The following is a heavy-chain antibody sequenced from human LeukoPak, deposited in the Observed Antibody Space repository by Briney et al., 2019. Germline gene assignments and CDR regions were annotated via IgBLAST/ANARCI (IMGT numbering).Heavy chain of an antibody. CDR3: ASAREYYDFWSGYPNYGMDV. Sequence: SETLSLTCAVYGGSFSGYYWSWIRQPLGKGLEWIGEINHSGSTNYNPSLKSRVTISVDTSKNQFSLKLSSVTAADTAVYYCASAREYYDFWSGYPNYGMDVWGQGTTVTVSS. CDR2: INHSGST. V-gene: IGHV4-34*01. J-gene: IGHJ6*02. CDR1: GGSFSGYY. D-gene: IGHD3-3*01.